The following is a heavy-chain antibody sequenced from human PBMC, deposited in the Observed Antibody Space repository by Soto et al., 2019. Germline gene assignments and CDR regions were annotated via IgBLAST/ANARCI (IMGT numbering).Heavy chain of an antibody. CDR3: TSNYFDTSGYYGSDY. D-gene: IGHD3-22*01. V-gene: IGHV3-73*02. CDR1: GFTFSGSA. J-gene: IGHJ4*02. CDR2: IRSKANNYAT. Sequence: EVQLVESGGGLVQPGRSLRLSCAASGFTFSGSAMHWVRQASGKGLEWVGRIRSKANNYATAYVPSVKGRFTISRDDSKNTAYLQMNSLKTEDTAVYYCTSNYFDTSGYYGSDYWGQGTLVTVSS.